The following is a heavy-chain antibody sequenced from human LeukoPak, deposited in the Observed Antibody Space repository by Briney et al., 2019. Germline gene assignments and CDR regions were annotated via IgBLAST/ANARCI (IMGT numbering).Heavy chain of an antibody. CDR1: GYSITSSSW. CDR3: ARKENVYYYFDY. CDR2: IYHSGTT. V-gene: IGHV4-28*01. D-gene: IGHD3-10*01. Sequence: SDTLSLTCAVSGYSITSSSWWGWIRQPPGKGLEWIGYIYHSGTTYYNPSLQSRVTMSVDTSKNQFSLKLSSVTAVDTAVYYCARKENVYYYFDYWGQGTLVIVSS. J-gene: IGHJ4*02.